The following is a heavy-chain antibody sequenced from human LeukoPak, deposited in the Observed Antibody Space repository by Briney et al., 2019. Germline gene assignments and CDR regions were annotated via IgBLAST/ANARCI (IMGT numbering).Heavy chain of an antibody. CDR3: ARGPRGYSYGYVGIGDY. J-gene: IGHJ4*02. CDR2: INHSGST. V-gene: IGHV4-34*01. Sequence: PSETLSLTCAVYGGSFSGYYWSWIRQPPGKGLEWIGEINHSGSTNYNPSLKSRVTISVDTSKNQFSLKLSSVTAADTAVHYCARGPRGYSYGYVGIGDYWGQGTLVTVSS. D-gene: IGHD5-18*01. CDR1: GGSFSGYY.